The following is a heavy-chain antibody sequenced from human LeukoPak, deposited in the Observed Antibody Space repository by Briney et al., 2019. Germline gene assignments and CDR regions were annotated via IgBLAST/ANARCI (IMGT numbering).Heavy chain of an antibody. CDR1: GGSISSGGYY. D-gene: IGHD6-6*01. J-gene: IGHJ5*02. V-gene: IGHV4-31*03. CDR2: IYYSGST. CDR3: VRFRTSYLGLIDP. Sequence: SETLSLTCTVSGGSISSGGYYWSWIRQHPGKGLEWIGYIYYSGSTYYNPSLKSRVTISGDTSKNQFSLRLSSVTAADTAVYYCVRFRTSYLGLIDPWGQGTLVTVSS.